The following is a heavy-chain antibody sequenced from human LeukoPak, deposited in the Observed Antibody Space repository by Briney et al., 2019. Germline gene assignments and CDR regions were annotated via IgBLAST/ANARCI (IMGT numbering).Heavy chain of an antibody. CDR2: ISVYNGNT. J-gene: IGHJ4*02. V-gene: IGHV1-18*01. CDR1: GYTFSTYR. Sequence: GASVKVSCKASGYTFSTYRIIWVRQAPGQGLERMGWISVYNGNTNYAQKLQGRVTMTTDTSTSTAYMELRSLRSDDTALYYCARGSSGWSFDYWGQGTLVTVSS. D-gene: IGHD6-13*01. CDR3: ARGSSGWSFDY.